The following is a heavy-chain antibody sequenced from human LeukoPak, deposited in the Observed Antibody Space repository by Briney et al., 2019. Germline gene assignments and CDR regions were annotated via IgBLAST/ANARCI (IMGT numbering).Heavy chain of an antibody. D-gene: IGHD2-15*01. Sequence: PSETLSLTCTVSGGSISSSSYYWGWIRQPPGKGLEWIGSIYYSGSTYYNPSLKSRVTISVDTFKNQFSLKLSSVTAADTAVYYCARQGDCSGGSCYSSYYYYYYMDVWGKGTTVTVSS. CDR3: ARQGDCSGGSCYSSYYYYYYMDV. V-gene: IGHV4-39*01. CDR2: IYYSGST. J-gene: IGHJ6*03. CDR1: GGSISSSSYY.